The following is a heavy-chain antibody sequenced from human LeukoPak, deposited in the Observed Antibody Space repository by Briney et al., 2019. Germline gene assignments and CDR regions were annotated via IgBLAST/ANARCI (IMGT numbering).Heavy chain of an antibody. D-gene: IGHD4-17*01. CDR1: GFTFSSYAM. J-gene: IGHJ6*02. CDR2: IYHSGST. Sequence: PGGSLRLSCVASGFTFSSYAMSWVRQPPGKGLEWIGEIYHSGSTNYNPSLKSRVTISVDKSKNQFSLKLSSVTAADTAVYYCASHGDYYYYGMDVWGQGTTVTVSS. V-gene: IGHV4-4*02. CDR3: ASHGDYYYYGMDV.